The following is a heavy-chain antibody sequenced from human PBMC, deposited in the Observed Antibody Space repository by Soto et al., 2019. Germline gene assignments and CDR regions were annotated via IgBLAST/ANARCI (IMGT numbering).Heavy chain of an antibody. D-gene: IGHD3-16*01. J-gene: IGHJ6*02. CDR1: GGTFSDYA. V-gene: IGHV1-69*06. CDR3: ARDRIQLRLGKYSFNGMDV. CDR2: IVPRFGSP. Sequence: QVQLVQSGAEMRKPGSSLRVSCKASGGTFSDYAFSWVRQAPGQGLEWMGGIVPRFGSPNYAQKFGGRVQLTADTSTSTVYMELSGLRFDDTAVYFCARDRIQLRLGKYSFNGMDVWGQGTTITVSS.